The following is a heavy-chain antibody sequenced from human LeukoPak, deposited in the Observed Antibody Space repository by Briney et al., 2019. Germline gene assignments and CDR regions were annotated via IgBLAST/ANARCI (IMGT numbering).Heavy chain of an antibody. CDR3: ARGDRYYDILTGYYRGGLDGY. D-gene: IGHD3-9*01. J-gene: IGHJ4*02. CDR2: IYYSGST. CDR1: GGSVSSGSYY. Sequence: SETLSLTCTVSGGSVSSGSYYWSWIRQPPGKGLEWIGYIYYSGSTNHNPSLKSRVTISVDTSKNQFSLKLSSVTAADTAVYYCARGDRYYDILTGYYRGGLDGYWGQGTLVTVSS. V-gene: IGHV4-61*01.